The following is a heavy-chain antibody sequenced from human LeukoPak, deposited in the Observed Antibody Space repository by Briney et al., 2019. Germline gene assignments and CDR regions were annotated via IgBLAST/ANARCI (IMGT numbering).Heavy chain of an antibody. CDR2: MNPNSGNT. V-gene: IGHV1-8*01. J-gene: IGHJ5*02. CDR3: ARRPPRYYSVNWFDP. Sequence: ASVXVSCXXSXXXFTXYDINWVRQATGQGLEWMGWMNPNSGNTGYAQKFQGRVTMTRTTSISTAYMELSSLRSEDTAVYYCARRPPRYYSVNWFDPWGQGTLVTVSS. CDR1: XXXFTXYD. D-gene: IGHD3-10*01.